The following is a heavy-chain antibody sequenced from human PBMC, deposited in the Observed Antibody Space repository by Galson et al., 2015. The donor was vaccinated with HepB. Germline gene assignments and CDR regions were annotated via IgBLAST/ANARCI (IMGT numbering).Heavy chain of an antibody. CDR2: IWYDGSNK. D-gene: IGHD6-19*01. V-gene: IGHV3-33*01. J-gene: IGHJ4*02. CDR1: GFTFSSYG. CDR3: ARGGSGWYLDL. Sequence: SLRLSCAASGFTFSSYGMHWVRQAPGKGLEWVAVIWYDGSNKYYADSVKGRFTISRDNSKNTLYLQMNSLRAEDTAVYYCARGGSGWYLDLWGQGTLVTVSS.